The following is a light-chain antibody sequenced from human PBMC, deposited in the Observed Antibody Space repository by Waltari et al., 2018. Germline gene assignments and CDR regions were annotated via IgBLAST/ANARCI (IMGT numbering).Light chain of an antibody. V-gene: IGLV2-23*01. CDR1: TGDAWTYNL. CDR3: CSYVSNTYV. Sequence: QSALTQPASVSGSPGQSITISCTGTTGDAWTYNLVSWYHTHPGKAPKLIIFEGTKRPSGVANRFFASKSGNTASLTISGLQADDEADYHCCSYVSNTYVFGTGTKVTVL. J-gene: IGLJ1*01. CDR2: EGT.